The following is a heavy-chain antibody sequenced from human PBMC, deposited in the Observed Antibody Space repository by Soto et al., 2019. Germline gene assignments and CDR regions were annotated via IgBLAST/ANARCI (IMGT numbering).Heavy chain of an antibody. CDR1: GCSISSSNW. J-gene: IGHJ4*02. CDR2: IYHSGST. V-gene: IGHV4-4*02. D-gene: IGHD3-22*01. CDR3: ASNQDFYDSSGYYY. Sequence: SDTLSLTCAVSGCSISSSNWWSWVRQPPGKGLEWIGEIYHSGSTNYNPSLKSRATISVDKSKNQFSLKLNSVTAADTAVYYCASNQDFYDSSGYYYWGQGTLVTVS.